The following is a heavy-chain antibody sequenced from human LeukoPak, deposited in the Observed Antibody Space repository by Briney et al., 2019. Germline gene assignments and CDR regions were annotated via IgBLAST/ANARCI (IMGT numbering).Heavy chain of an antibody. CDR2: ISSTGNT. CDR1: GGSISPYF. J-gene: IGHJ4*02. V-gene: IGHV4-4*07. D-gene: IGHD2-21*02. Sequence: SETLSLTCTVSGGSISPYFWSWIRQPAGKGLEYLGRISSTGNTNYNPSLRSRVTMSVDTSKNQFSLNLRSVTAADTAVYYCARDRVHDSDYWGQGILVIVSS. CDR3: ARDRVHDSDY.